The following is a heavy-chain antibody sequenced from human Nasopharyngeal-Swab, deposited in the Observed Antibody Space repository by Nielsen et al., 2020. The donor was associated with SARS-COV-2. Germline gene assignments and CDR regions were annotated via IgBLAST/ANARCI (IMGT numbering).Heavy chain of an antibody. J-gene: IGHJ3*02. CDR2: VSSTSTYI. Sequence: GESLKISCLASGFTFSSYSMNWVRQAPGKGLEWVSSVSSTSTYIYYADSVKGRFTISRDNAKNSLYLQLNSLRAEDTAVYYCAKARLLYFGERDAFDIWGQGTMVTVSS. V-gene: IGHV3-21*01. D-gene: IGHD3-10*01. CDR3: AKARLLYFGERDAFDI. CDR1: GFTFSSYS.